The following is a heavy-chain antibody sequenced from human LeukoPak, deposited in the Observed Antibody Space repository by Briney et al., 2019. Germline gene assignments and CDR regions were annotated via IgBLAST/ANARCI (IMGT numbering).Heavy chain of an antibody. CDR3: ARERLGFRVDV. V-gene: IGHV4-4*07. CDR2: INTSGNT. D-gene: IGHD3-10*01. CDR1: GDSISNYY. J-gene: IGHJ6*04. Sequence: SETLSLTCTVSGDSISNYYWTWIRQSAGKGLQWIGRINTSGNTNYNPYLKSRVTMSLDTSKNQYSLNLSSVTAADTAVYYCARERLGFRVDVWGKGTTVTVSS.